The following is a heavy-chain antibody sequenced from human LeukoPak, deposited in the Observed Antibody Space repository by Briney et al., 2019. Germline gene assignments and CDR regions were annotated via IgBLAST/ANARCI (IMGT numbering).Heavy chain of an antibody. D-gene: IGHD3-10*01. V-gene: IGHV4-59*08. CDR1: GGSISSYY. Sequence: PSETLSLTCTVPGGSISSYYWSWIRQPPGKGLEWIGSVYYSGSTTYNPSLKSRVTISVDTSNNQFSLKLNSVTAADTAVYYCARHTTMAAWHFEHGGQGTLVTVSS. J-gene: IGHJ4*02. CDR3: ARHTTMAAWHFEH. CDR2: VYYSGST.